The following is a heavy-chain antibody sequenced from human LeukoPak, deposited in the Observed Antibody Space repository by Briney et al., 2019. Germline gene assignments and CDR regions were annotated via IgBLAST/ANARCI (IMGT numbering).Heavy chain of an antibody. Sequence: GGSLRLSCAASGFTFSSSAMSWVRQVPGKGLEWVSGISASGGSTYYADSVKGRFSISRDNSKNTLYLQMDSLRGEDTAVYYCAKDFRIGYSAHFDYWGQGALVTVSS. CDR3: AKDFRIGYSAHFDY. CDR1: GFTFSSSA. J-gene: IGHJ4*02. D-gene: IGHD2-21*01. V-gene: IGHV3-23*01. CDR2: ISASGGST.